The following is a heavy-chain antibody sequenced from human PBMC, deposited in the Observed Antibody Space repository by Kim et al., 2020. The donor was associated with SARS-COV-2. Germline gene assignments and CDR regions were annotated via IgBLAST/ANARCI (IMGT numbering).Heavy chain of an antibody. CDR3: ARDGGGSGWSRFDP. Sequence: QKLQGRVTMTTDTSTSTAYMELRSLRSDDTAVYYCARDGGGSGWSRFDPWGQGTLVTVSS. D-gene: IGHD6-19*01. J-gene: IGHJ5*02. V-gene: IGHV1-18*01.